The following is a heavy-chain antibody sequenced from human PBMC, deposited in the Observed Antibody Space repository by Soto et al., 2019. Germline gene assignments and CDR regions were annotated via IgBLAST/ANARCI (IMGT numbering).Heavy chain of an antibody. V-gene: IGHV5-10-1*01. Sequence: GESLKISCAASGYIFRNNWITWVRQMPGKGLEWMGRIDLSDSYKSYNPSFQGHVSFSADTSISTAYLQWSSLRASDTAIYYCARRGGAHYDSSGYHYALDYWGQGTPVTVSS. D-gene: IGHD3-22*01. CDR3: ARRGGAHYDSSGYHYALDY. CDR2: IDLSDSYK. J-gene: IGHJ4*02. CDR1: GYIFRNNW.